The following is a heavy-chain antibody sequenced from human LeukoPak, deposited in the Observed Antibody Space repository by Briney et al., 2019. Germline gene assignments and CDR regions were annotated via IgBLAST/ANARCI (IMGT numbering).Heavy chain of an antibody. J-gene: IGHJ4*02. CDR3: ARSLDFDY. V-gene: IGHV4-59*01. Sequence: PSETLSLTCTVSGGSISSYYWSWIRQPPGKGLEWIGYIYYSGSTNYNPSLKSRVTISVDTSKNQFSLKPSSVTAADTAVYYCARSLDFDYWGQGTLVTVSS. D-gene: IGHD5/OR15-5a*01. CDR2: IYYSGST. CDR1: GGSISSYY.